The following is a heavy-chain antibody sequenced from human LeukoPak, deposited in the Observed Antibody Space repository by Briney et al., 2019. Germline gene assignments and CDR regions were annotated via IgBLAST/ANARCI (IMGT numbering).Heavy chain of an antibody. V-gene: IGHV3-33*06. CDR3: AKDYSIAVTGSDY. Sequence: PGGSLRLSCAASGFIFSSYAMHWVRQAPGKGLEWVAVIWHDGNNKYYADSVKGRFTISRENSKNTLYLQMNSLRAEDTAVYYCAKDYSIAVTGSDYWGQGTPVTVSS. CDR2: IWHDGNNK. J-gene: IGHJ4*02. CDR1: GFIFSSYA. D-gene: IGHD6-19*01.